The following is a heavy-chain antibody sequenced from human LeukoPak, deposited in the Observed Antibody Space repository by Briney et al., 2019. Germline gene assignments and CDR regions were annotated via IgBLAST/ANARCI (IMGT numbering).Heavy chain of an antibody. CDR3: AREGDYVDWFDP. CDR2: IYTSGGT. D-gene: IGHD4-17*01. J-gene: IGHJ5*02. Sequence: SQTLSLTCTVSGGSISSGSYYWSWIRQPAGQGLEWIGRIYTSGGTNYNPSLKSRVTISVDTSKNQFSLKLSSVTAADTAVYYCAREGDYVDWFDPWGQGTLVTVSS. CDR1: GGSISSGSYY. V-gene: IGHV4-61*02.